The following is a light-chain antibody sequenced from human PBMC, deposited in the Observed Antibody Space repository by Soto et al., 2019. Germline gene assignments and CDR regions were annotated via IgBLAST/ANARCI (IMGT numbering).Light chain of an antibody. Sequence: EIGLTQSPATLSVSPGERVTLSCRTSQIVGTNLAWYQQKPGQAPRLLIYGAFIRAPGFPVRFRGTGSGSEFTLTISSLQSEDGALYYCQQYDKWPYTFGQGTNLEIK. CDR1: QIVGTN. CDR2: GAF. J-gene: IGKJ2*01. CDR3: QQYDKWPYT. V-gene: IGKV3-15*01.